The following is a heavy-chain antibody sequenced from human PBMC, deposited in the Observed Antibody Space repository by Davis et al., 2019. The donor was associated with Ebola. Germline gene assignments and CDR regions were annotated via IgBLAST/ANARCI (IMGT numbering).Heavy chain of an antibody. D-gene: IGHD4-11*01. V-gene: IGHV3-30*14. J-gene: IGHJ5*02. Sequence: PGGSLRLSCAASGFTFSSYAMSWVRQAPGKGLEWVAVISYDGSNKYYADSVKGRFTISRDNSKNTLYLQMNSLRAEDTAVYYCAREKDYSNYVSWFDPWGQGTLVTVSS. CDR3: AREKDYSNYVSWFDP. CDR1: GFTFSSYA. CDR2: ISYDGSNK.